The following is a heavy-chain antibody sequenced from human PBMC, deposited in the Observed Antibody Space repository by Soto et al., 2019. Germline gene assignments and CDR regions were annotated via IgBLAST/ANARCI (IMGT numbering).Heavy chain of an antibody. V-gene: IGHV3-15*01. J-gene: IGHJ4*02. CDR3: TTGERGYSGYEFDY. CDR1: GFTFSNAW. CDR2: IKSKTDGGTT. Sequence: EVQLVESGGGLVKPGGSLRLSCAASGFTFSNAWMSWVRQAPGKGLEWVGRIKSKTDGGTTDYAAPVKGRFTISRDDSKHTLYLQMNSLKTEDTAVYYCTTGERGYSGYEFDYWGQGPLVTVSS. D-gene: IGHD5-12*01.